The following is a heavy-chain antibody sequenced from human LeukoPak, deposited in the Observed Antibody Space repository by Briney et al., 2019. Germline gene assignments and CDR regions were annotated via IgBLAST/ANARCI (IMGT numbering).Heavy chain of an antibody. CDR1: RYTFTSYD. V-gene: IGHV1-8*01. Sequence: ASVKVSCKASRYTFTSYDINWVRQATGQGLEWMGWMNPNSGNTGYAQKFQGRVTMTRNTSISTAYMELSSLRSEDTAVYYCARVFRPSYYYGMDVWGQGTTVTVSS. CDR3: ARVFRPSYYYGMDV. J-gene: IGHJ6*02. CDR2: MNPNSGNT. D-gene: IGHD6-6*01.